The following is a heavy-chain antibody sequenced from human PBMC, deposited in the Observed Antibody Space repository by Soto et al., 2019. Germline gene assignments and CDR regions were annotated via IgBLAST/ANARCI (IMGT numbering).Heavy chain of an antibody. CDR2: ISGSGDAT. V-gene: IGHV3-23*01. CDR3: ARHLERALDY. Sequence: GGSLRLSCAASGFTFRNHIMNWVRQAPGTGLEWVSAISGSGDATDYADSVKGRFTISRDSSRNTLYLQMNSLRAEDTAVYYCARHLERALDYWGQGSLVTVSS. J-gene: IGHJ4*02. CDR1: GFTFRNHI.